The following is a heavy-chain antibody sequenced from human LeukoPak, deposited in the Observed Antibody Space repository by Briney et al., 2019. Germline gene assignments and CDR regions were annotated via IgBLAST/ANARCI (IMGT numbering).Heavy chain of an antibody. CDR2: ISYDGSNK. V-gene: IGHV3-30*04. CDR1: GFTFSSYA. CDR3: ARDYGDYYYYYGMDV. Sequence: GRSLRLSCAASGFTFSSYAMHWVRQAPGKGLEWVAVISYDGSNKYYADSVKGRFTISRDNSKNTLYLQMNSLRAEDTAVYYCARDYGDYYYYYGMDVWGQGTTVTVSS. D-gene: IGHD4-17*01. J-gene: IGHJ6*02.